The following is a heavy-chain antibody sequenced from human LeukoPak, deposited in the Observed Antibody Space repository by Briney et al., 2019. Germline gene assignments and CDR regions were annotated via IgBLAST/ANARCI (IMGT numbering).Heavy chain of an antibody. V-gene: IGHV1-2*02. CDR1: GYTFTDYY. CDR2: INPNGGGT. J-gene: IGHJ6*03. Sequence: ASVKVSCKASGYTFTDYYIHWVRQAPGQGLEWMGWINPNGGGTNSAQKFQGRVTMTRDTSISTAYMELNRLRSDDTAVYYCARGGCSSTSCQLPSYYYYYMDVWGKGTTVTVSS. D-gene: IGHD2-2*01. CDR3: ARGGCSSTSCQLPSYYYYYMDV.